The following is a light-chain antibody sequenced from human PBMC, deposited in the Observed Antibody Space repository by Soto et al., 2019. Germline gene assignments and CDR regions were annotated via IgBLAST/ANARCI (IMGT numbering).Light chain of an antibody. CDR3: AQRVWPWT. CDR1: QSVTDW. Sequence: EVVMTQSPATLSLSLGERATLSCRTSQSVTDWVAWYQHRPGQAPRLLIFDASNRAPGIPARFSGSGSGTDFTLSISSLEPEDYAIYYCAQRVWPWTVGQGTKVEIK. V-gene: IGKV3-11*01. J-gene: IGKJ1*01. CDR2: DAS.